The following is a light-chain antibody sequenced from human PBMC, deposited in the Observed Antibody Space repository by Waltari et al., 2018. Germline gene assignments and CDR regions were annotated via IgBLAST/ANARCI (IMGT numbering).Light chain of an antibody. V-gene: IGKV1-39*01. CDR3: QQSYSTLFT. Sequence: DIQMTQSPSSLSASVGDRFTITCRASQSISSYLNWYQQKPGKAPKLLIYAASSLQSEVPSRFSGSGSGTDFTLTISSLQPEDFATYYCQQSYSTLFTFGPGTKVDIK. CDR2: AAS. CDR1: QSISSY. J-gene: IGKJ3*01.